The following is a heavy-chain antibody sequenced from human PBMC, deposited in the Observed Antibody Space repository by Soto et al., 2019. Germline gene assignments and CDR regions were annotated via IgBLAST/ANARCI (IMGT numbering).Heavy chain of an antibody. D-gene: IGHD3-16*02. Sequence: QVQLVQSGAEVKKPGSSVKVSCTASGGTFISYAFSWVRQAPGQGLEWMGGIIPIFGTPNYAQKFQGRVTITADKSTSTAYMDLSSLRSEDAAVYYCARSRMTFGGVIANYGMEVWGQGTTVTVSS. CDR2: IIPIFGTP. CDR1: GGTFISYA. V-gene: IGHV1-69*06. J-gene: IGHJ6*02. CDR3: ARSRMTFGGVIANYGMEV.